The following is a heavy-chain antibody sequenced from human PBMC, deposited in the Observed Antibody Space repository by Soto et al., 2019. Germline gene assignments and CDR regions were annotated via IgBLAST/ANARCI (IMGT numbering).Heavy chain of an antibody. CDR1: GFTFSNYA. CDR2: INSDGSGS. V-gene: IGHV3-74*01. Sequence: GGSLRLSCAASGFTFSNYAMSWVRQAPGKGLEWVAFINSDGSGSSYADSVKGRLTISRDNVKNTLYLLMDSLRAEDTAVYYCARGDCVGGSCYSLAGSFYYYMDAWGKGTTVTVSS. J-gene: IGHJ6*03. D-gene: IGHD2-15*01. CDR3: ARGDCVGGSCYSLAGSFYYYMDA.